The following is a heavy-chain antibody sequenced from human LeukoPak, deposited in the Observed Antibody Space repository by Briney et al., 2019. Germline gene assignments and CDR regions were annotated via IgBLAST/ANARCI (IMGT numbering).Heavy chain of an antibody. CDR2: ISAYNGNT. D-gene: IGHD6-13*01. CDR1: GYTFTSYG. J-gene: IGHJ4*02. CDR3: ARDSYSSSLAPLDY. V-gene: IGHV1-18*01. Sequence: ASVKVSCKASGYTFTSYGISWVRQAPGQGLEWMGWISAYNGNTNYAQKLQGRVTMTTDTSTSTAYMELRSLRSDDTAVYYCARDSYSSSLAPLDYWGQGTLVTVSS.